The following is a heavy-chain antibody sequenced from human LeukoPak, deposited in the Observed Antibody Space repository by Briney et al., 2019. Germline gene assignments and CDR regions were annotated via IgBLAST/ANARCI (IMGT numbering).Heavy chain of an antibody. D-gene: IGHD1-26*01. Sequence: GGSLRLSCAASGFTFNTYNMNWVCQAPGKGLEWVSVTYSGGSTYYADSVKGRCTISRDNSKNTLYLQMNSLRGEDTAVYYCASGIRAFDNWGQGTLVTVSA. V-gene: IGHV3-66*01. CDR1: GFTFNTYN. CDR3: ASGIRAFDN. J-gene: IGHJ4*02. CDR2: TYSGGST.